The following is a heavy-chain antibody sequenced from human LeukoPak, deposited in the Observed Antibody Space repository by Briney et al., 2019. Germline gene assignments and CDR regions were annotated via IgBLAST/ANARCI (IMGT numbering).Heavy chain of an antibody. CDR1: GFTFSSYG. CDR2: ISYDGSNK. D-gene: IGHD2-2*02. CDR3: ALVPAAIRDAYGMDV. Sequence: PGRSLRLSCAASGFTFSSYGMHWVRQAPGKGLEWVAVISYDGSNKYYADSVKGRFTISRDNSKNTLYLQMNSLRAEDTAVYYCALVPAAIRDAYGMDVWGQGTTVTVSS. J-gene: IGHJ6*02. V-gene: IGHV3-30*03.